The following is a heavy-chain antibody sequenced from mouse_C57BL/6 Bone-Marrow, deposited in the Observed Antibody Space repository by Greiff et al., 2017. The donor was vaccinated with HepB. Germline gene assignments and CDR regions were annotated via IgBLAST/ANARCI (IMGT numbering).Heavy chain of an antibody. V-gene: IGHV1-26*01. CDR3: ARIGEGYYGSSYWWYFDV. CDR2: INPNNGGT. CDR1: GYTFTDYY. Sequence: EVQLQQSGPELVKPGASVKISCKASGYTFTDYYMNWVKQSHGKSLEWIGDINPNNGGTSYNQKFKGKATLTVDKSSSPAYMELRSLTSADSAVYYCARIGEGYYGSSYWWYFDVWGTGTTVTVSS. D-gene: IGHD1-1*01. J-gene: IGHJ1*03.